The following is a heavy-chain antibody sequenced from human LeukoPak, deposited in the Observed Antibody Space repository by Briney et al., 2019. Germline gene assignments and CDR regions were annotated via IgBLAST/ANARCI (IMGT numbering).Heavy chain of an antibody. Sequence: GGSLRLSCAASGFIVSSNHMSWVRQSPGKGLEWVSIIYSGGSTYYADSVKGRFTISRDNSKNTLYLQMNSLRAEDTAVYYCARDSGQDAFDIWGQGTMVTVSS. V-gene: IGHV3-53*01. CDR2: IYSGGST. D-gene: IGHD3-10*01. CDR1: GFIVSSNH. CDR3: ARDSGQDAFDI. J-gene: IGHJ3*02.